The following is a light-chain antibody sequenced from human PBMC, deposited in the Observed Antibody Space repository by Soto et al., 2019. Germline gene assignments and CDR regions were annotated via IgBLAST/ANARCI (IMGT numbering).Light chain of an antibody. CDR1: LSDCTY. Sequence: EMVLTQSPVTLPLSPGESDTLSCRASLSDCTYIGWYQHIVGQAPSLLIYHASKRATCIAARFSGSGSGTYFTLTISSIEHEDFAVYYCQQRSDRPLTFGGGTKVEI. V-gene: IGKV3-11*01. J-gene: IGKJ4*01. CDR3: QQRSDRPLT. CDR2: HAS.